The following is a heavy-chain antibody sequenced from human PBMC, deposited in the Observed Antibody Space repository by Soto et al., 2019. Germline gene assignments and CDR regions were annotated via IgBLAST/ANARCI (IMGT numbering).Heavy chain of an antibody. CDR2: ITRDGYNK. Sequence: ILSCAGSGFIFKNYALNWVRQAPGKGLEWVASITRDGYNKYYADSVKGRFTISRDNSKNTLYLQMNSLRAEETVVYYCARASDYVWGSYPKSPLFDPWGQGTLVTVSS. V-gene: IGHV3-30*04. CDR1: GFIFKNYA. CDR3: ARASDYVWGSYPKSPLFDP. D-gene: IGHD3-16*01. J-gene: IGHJ5*02.